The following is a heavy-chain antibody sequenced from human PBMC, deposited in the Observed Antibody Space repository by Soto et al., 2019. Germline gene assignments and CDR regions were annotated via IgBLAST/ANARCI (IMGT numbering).Heavy chain of an antibody. Sequence: EVQLLESGGGLVQPGGSLRLSCAASGFTFDNYGMSWVRQAPGKGLEWIGAITGAGGSTYNADSVKGRFTISRDNSKKTVYLQVDSLRVEDTAVYYCTTGHSDAFGNYDYFGMDVWGQGTTVTVSS. CDR2: ITGAGGST. CDR3: TTGHSDAFGNYDYFGMDV. V-gene: IGHV3-23*01. J-gene: IGHJ6*02. CDR1: GFTFDNYG. D-gene: IGHD4-4*01.